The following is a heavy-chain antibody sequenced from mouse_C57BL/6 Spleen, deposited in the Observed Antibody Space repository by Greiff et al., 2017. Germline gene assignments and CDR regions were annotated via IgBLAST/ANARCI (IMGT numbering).Heavy chain of an antibody. D-gene: IGHD1-1*01. CDR3: ARYYGSSYRYFDV. CDR2: IDPSDSYT. J-gene: IGHJ1*03. CDR1: GYTFTSYW. Sequence: VKLQQPGAELVMPGASVKLSCKASGYTFTSYWMHWVKQRPGQGLEWIGEIDPSDSYTNYNQKFKGKSTLTVDKSSSTAYMQLSSLTSEDSAVYYCARYYGSSYRYFDVWGTGTTVTVSS. V-gene: IGHV1-69*01.